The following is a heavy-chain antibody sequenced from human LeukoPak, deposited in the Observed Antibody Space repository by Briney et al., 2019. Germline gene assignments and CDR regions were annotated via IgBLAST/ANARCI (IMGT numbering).Heavy chain of an antibody. CDR2: IRYDGSNK. V-gene: IGHV3-30*02. CDR1: GFTLSSYG. Sequence: GGSLRLSCAASGFTLSSYGMHWVRQAPGKGLEWVAFIRYDGSNKYYADSVKGRFTISRDNSKNTLYLQMNSLRAEDTAVYYCAKARLYDSSGYYYRTVDPWGQGTLVTVSS. CDR3: AKARLYDSSGYYYRTVDP. J-gene: IGHJ5*02. D-gene: IGHD3-22*01.